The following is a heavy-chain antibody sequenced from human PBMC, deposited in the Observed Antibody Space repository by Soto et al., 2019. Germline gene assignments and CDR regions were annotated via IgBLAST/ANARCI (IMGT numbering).Heavy chain of an antibody. CDR3: ARDYYKYYDSSGYYRSPAY. D-gene: IGHD3-22*01. Sequence: PGGSLRLSCAASGFTFSSYAMHWVRQAPGKGLEWVALISYDGSDKDYADSVKGRFTISRDNSGNTLFLQMNSLRAEDTAVYYCARDYYKYYDSSGYYRSPAYWGQGTLVTVSS. CDR1: GFTFSSYA. V-gene: IGHV3-30-3*01. CDR2: ISYDGSDK. J-gene: IGHJ4*02.